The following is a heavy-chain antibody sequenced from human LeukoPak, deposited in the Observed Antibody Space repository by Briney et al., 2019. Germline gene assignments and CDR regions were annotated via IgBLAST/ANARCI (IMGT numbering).Heavy chain of an antibody. CDR3: ARSMVRGVISY. CDR2: ISTSGSTI. V-gene: IGHV3-11*01. CDR1: GFTFSDYY. J-gene: IGHJ4*02. D-gene: IGHD3-10*01. Sequence: PGGSLRLSCAASGFTFSDYYMSWIRQAPGKGLEWVSYISTSGSTIYYADSVKGRFTISRDNAKNSLYLQMYSLRAEDTAVYYCARSMVRGVISYWGQGTLVTVSS.